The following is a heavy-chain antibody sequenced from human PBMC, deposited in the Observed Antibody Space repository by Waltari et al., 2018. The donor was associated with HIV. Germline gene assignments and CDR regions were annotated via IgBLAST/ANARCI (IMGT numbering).Heavy chain of an antibody. V-gene: IGHV3-30-3*01. Sequence: QVQLVESGGGVVQPGRSLRLSCAASGFTSSSYAMHWVRQAPGEVLEWLAVISDDGTNKYYADSVKDRFIIYRDNSQNTLYLQMFSLRPEDTAVYYCTRASAADLDFWGQGTLVTVSS. CDR2: ISDDGTNK. D-gene: IGHD2-2*01. J-gene: IGHJ4*02. CDR1: GFTSSSYA. CDR3: TRASAADLDF.